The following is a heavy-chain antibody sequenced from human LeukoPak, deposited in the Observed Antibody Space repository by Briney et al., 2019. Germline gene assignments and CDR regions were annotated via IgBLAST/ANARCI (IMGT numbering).Heavy chain of an antibody. V-gene: IGHV3-33*01. J-gene: IGHJ4*02. CDR1: GFTFSGYG. Sequence: GGSLRLSCAASGFTFSGYGMHWVRQAPGKGLEWVAVIWYDGSNKYYADPVKGRFTISRDNSKNRLYLQMNSLRAEDTAVYYCARDPTAATPQYFDYWGQGTLVTVSS. CDR2: IWYDGSNK. D-gene: IGHD1-14*01. CDR3: ARDPTAATPQYFDY.